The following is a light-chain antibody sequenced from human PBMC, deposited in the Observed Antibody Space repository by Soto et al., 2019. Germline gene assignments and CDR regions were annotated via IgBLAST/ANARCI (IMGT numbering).Light chain of an antibody. CDR2: GAS. V-gene: IGKV3-20*01. J-gene: IGKJ2*01. Sequence: EIVLTQSPGTLYFSPGERATLSCRASQSVSSTYLAWYQQKPGQAPRLLIYGASSRATGIPDRFSGSGSGTDFTLTISRLEPEDFAVYYCQQYDNSLYTFGQGTKLEIK. CDR1: QSVSSTY. CDR3: QQYDNSLYT.